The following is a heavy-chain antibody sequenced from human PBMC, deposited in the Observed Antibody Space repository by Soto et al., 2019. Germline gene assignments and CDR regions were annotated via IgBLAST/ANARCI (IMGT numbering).Heavy chain of an antibody. D-gene: IGHD2-21*02. CDR1: GGSISFDHYH. CDR2: VHYSGSV. V-gene: IGHV4-30-4*01. CDR3: AVEEDGGDRDYYGMDV. Sequence: SETLSLTCTVSGGSISFDHYHWTWIRQPPGKGLEWIGYVHYSGSVLYNPSLQSRVSISVDTSKNQFSLKLSSVTAADTAVYFRAVEEDGGDRDYYGMDVWGQGTTVTVSS. J-gene: IGHJ6*02.